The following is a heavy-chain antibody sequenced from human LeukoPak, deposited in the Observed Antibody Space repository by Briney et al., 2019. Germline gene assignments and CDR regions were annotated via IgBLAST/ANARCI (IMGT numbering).Heavy chain of an antibody. D-gene: IGHD3-3*01. CDR3: ARHEGLDFWSGYYTAGFDY. J-gene: IGHJ4*02. CDR2: IYYSGST. Sequence: SPSETLSLTCTVSGGSISSGSYYWGWIRQPPGKGLEWIGSIYYSGSTYYNPSLKSRVTISVDTSKNQFSLKLSSVTAADTAVYYCARHEGLDFWSGYYTAGFDYWGQGTLVTVSS. V-gene: IGHV4-39*01. CDR1: GGSISSGSYY.